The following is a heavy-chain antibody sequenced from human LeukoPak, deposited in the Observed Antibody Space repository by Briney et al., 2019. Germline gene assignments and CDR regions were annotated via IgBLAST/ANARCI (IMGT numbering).Heavy chain of an antibody. D-gene: IGHD6-6*01. CDR2: IYYSGST. V-gene: IGHV4-59*08. CDR3: ARLNPTLEYSSSSAFDY. CDR1: GGSISSYY. J-gene: IGHJ4*02. Sequence: PSETLSLTCTVSGGSISSYYWSWIRQPPGKGLEWIGYIYYSGSTNYNPSLKSRVTISVDTSKNQFSLKLSSVTAADTAVYYCARLNPTLEYSSSSAFDYWGQGTLVTVSS.